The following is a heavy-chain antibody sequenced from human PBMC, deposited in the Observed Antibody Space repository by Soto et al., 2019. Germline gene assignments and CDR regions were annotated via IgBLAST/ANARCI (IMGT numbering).Heavy chain of an antibody. D-gene: IGHD4-17*01. CDR3: ARDSPNPLTVG. CDR1: GFTFSSYS. J-gene: IGHJ4*02. CDR2: ISSSSSYI. Sequence: GGSLSLSCAASGFTFSSYSMNWVRQAPGKGLEWVSSISSSSSYIYYADSVKGRFTISRDNAKNSLYLQMNSLRAEDTAVYYCARDSPNPLTVGWGQGTLVTVSS. V-gene: IGHV3-21*01.